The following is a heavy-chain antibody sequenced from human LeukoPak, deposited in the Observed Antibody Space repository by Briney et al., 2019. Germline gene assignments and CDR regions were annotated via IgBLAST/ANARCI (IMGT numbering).Heavy chain of an antibody. CDR3: AREPPLEWLETYYFDY. Sequence: GRSLRLSCAASGFTFSSYGMHWVRQAPGKGLEWVAVIWYDGSNKYYADSVKGRFTISRDNSKNTLYLQMNSLRAEDTAVYYCAREPPLEWLETYYFDYWGQGTLVTVSS. CDR1: GFTFSSYG. CDR2: IWYDGSNK. V-gene: IGHV3-33*01. D-gene: IGHD3-3*01. J-gene: IGHJ4*02.